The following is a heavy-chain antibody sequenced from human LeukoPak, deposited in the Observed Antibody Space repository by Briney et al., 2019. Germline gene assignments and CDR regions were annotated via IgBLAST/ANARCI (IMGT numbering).Heavy chain of an antibody. V-gene: IGHV3-23*01. CDR3: AKDLAGDYHFWY. Sequence: GGSLRLSCAASGFTFSGYAMSWVRQAPGKGLEWVSAISGSGGSTYYADSVKGRFTISRDNSKNTLYLQMSSLRAEDTAVYYCAKDLAGDYHFWYWGQGTLVTVSS. D-gene: IGHD4-17*01. CDR1: GFTFSGYA. J-gene: IGHJ4*02. CDR2: ISGSGGST.